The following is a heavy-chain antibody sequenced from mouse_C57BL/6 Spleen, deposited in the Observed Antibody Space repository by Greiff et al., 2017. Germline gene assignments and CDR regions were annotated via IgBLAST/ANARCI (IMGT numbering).Heavy chain of an antibody. V-gene: IGHV1-53*01. D-gene: IGHD1-1*01. Sequence: QVQLQQPGTELVKPGASVKLSCKASGYTFTSYWMHWVKQRPGQGLEWIGNINPSNGGTKYNEKFKSKATLTVDKPSSTAYMQLSSLTSEDSAVYYCARRDHYYGSSYGYFDVWGTGTTVTVSS. J-gene: IGHJ1*03. CDR1: GYTFTSYW. CDR3: ARRDHYYGSSYGYFDV. CDR2: INPSNGGT.